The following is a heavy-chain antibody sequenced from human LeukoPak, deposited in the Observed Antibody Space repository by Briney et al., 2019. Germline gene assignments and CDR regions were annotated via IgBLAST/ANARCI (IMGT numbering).Heavy chain of an antibody. CDR2: IYHSGST. V-gene: IGHV4-4*02. CDR1: GGSISSNNW. J-gene: IGHJ3*02. Sequence: SETLSLTCTVSGGSISSNNWWSWVRQPPGKGLEWIGEIYHSGSTDYNPSLESRVTISVDKSKNQFSLKLSSVTAADTAVYYCARGFYGSGSYSSPGFHAFDIWGQGTMVTVSS. D-gene: IGHD3-10*01. CDR3: ARGFYGSGSYSSPGFHAFDI.